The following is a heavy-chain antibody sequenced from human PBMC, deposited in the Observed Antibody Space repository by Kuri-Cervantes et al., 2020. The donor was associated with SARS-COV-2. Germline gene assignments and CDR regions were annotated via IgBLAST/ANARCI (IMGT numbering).Heavy chain of an antibody. CDR2: ISGSGGHT. Sequence: GESLKISCAASGFTFNTFAMCWVRQAPGKGLEWVSGISGSGGHTYYPDSVGGRFTISRDNSKNPLSLKRSSLRVEDTAVYYCARERVIDTLNNNMDVWGQGTMVTVSS. D-gene: IGHD1/OR15-1a*01. J-gene: IGHJ6*02. V-gene: IGHV3-23*01. CDR3: ARERVIDTLNNNMDV. CDR1: GFTFNTFA.